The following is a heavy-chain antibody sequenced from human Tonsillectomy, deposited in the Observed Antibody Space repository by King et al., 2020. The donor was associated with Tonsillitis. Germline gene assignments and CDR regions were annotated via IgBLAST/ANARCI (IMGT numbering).Heavy chain of an antibody. CDR3: ARSIAAPLDY. Sequence: VQLVESGGDLVQPGGSLRLSCAASGFTFSNYWMNWVRQAPGKGLEWVANIKEDGSETYYVDSVKGRFTISRDNAKNSLYLQMNSLRAEDTAVYYCARSIAAPLDYWGQGTLVTVSS. CDR1: GFTFSNYW. CDR2: IKEDGSET. V-gene: IGHV3-7*01. J-gene: IGHJ4*02. D-gene: IGHD6-6*01.